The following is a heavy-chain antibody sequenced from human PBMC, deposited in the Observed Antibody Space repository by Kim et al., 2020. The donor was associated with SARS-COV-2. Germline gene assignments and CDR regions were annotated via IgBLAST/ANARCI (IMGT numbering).Heavy chain of an antibody. J-gene: IGHJ4*02. CDR1: GFAFPSYG. V-gene: IGHV3-23*01. CDR2: ITSSGGNT. Sequence: GGSLRLSCEASGFAFPSYGMHWVRQAPGKGLEWVSAITSSGGNTYYTDSVKGRFTISRDNSKNTLHLQMNSLRVEDTAVYHCASRYCNSGTCPLRYWGQG. CDR3: ASRYCNSGTCPLRY. D-gene: IGHD2-15*01.